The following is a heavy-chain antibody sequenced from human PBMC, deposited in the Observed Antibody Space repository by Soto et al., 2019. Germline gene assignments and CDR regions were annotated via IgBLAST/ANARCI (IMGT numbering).Heavy chain of an antibody. V-gene: IGHV3-23*01. D-gene: IGHD2-2*01. CDR1: GFTFSDYA. Sequence: PGGSLRLSGAASGFTFSDYAMSWVRQAPWEGLEWVSTVSGSGGSTYYADSVKGRFTISRDNSKNTLYLQMNSLRVDDTALYYCAKTGHIVVVPTDRKWFDPWGQRTLVTVCS. CDR2: VSGSGGST. CDR3: AKTGHIVVVPTDRKWFDP. J-gene: IGHJ5*02.